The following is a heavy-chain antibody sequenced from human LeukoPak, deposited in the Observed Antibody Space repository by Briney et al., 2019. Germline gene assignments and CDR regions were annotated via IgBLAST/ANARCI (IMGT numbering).Heavy chain of an antibody. D-gene: IGHD3-10*01. CDR3: ARHDSSGRYRGGFDY. CDR2: IYYSGST. J-gene: IGHJ4*02. V-gene: IGHV4-39*01. Sequence: PSETLSLTCTVSGGSISSSSYYWGWIRQPPGKGLEWIGSIYYSGSTYYNPSLKSRVTISVDTSKNQFSLKLSSVTAADTAVYYCARHDSSGRYRGGFDYWGQGTLVTVSS. CDR1: GGSISSSSYY.